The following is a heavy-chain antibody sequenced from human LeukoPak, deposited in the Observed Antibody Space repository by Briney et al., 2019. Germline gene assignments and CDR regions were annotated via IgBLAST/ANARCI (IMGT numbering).Heavy chain of an antibody. J-gene: IGHJ4*02. V-gene: IGHV5-51*01. D-gene: IGHD5-24*01. Sequence: GESLKISFQGSGSRFTSNWIGWVRPMPGKGLEWMGIIYPGDSDTRYSPSFQGQVTISADKSISTAYLQWSSLKASDTAMYYCARHRDGFPDYWGQGTLVTVSS. CDR2: IYPGDSDT. CDR3: ARHRDGFPDY. CDR1: GSRFTSNW.